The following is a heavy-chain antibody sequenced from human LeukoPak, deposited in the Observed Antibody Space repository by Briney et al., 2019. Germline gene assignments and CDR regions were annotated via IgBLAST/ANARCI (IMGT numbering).Heavy chain of an antibody. Sequence: PSGTLSLTCAVSGASISSSNWWSWGRQPPGKGLERIGEIYHSGSTNYNPSLKSRVTISVDKSKNQFSLKLSSVTAADTAVYYCARVAERFWEWLVPNDAFDIWGQGTMVTVSS. D-gene: IGHD3-3*01. CDR2: IYHSGST. V-gene: IGHV4-4*02. CDR3: ARVAERFWEWLVPNDAFDI. CDR1: GASISSSNW. J-gene: IGHJ3*02.